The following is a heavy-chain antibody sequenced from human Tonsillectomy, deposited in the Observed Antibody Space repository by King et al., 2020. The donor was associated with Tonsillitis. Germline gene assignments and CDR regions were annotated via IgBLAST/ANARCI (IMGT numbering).Heavy chain of an antibody. J-gene: IGHJ4*02. CDR1: GFTFSNAW. CDR2: IKSKPDGGTT. D-gene: IGHD3-22*01. CDR3: TTYYYDSSGYSPFFDY. V-gene: IGHV3-15*01. Sequence: VQLVESGGGLVKPGGSLRLSCAASGFTFSNAWMSWVRQAPGKGLEWVGRIKSKPDGGTTDYAAPVKGRFTISRDDSKNTLYLQMNSLKTEDTAVYYCTTYYYDSSGYSPFFDYWGQGTLVTVSS.